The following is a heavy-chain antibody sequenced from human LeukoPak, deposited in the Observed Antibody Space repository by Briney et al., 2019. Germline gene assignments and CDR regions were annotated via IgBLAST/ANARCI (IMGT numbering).Heavy chain of an antibody. CDR3: AKDSMSFYYYGSGRPHYFDY. J-gene: IGHJ4*02. V-gene: IGHV3-30*18. D-gene: IGHD3-10*01. Sequence: PRGSLRLSCAASGFTFSSYGMQWVRQAPGNGLEWVAVISYDGSNKNYADSVKGRFTISRDNSKNTLYLQMNSLRAEDTAVYYCAKDSMSFYYYGSGRPHYFDYWGQGTLVTVSS. CDR2: ISYDGSNK. CDR1: GFTFSSYG.